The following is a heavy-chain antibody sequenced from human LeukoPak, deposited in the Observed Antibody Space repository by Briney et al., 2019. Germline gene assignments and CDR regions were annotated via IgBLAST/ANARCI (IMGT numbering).Heavy chain of an antibody. CDR2: ISSSGNNT. CDR3: ARGGSRQPFDY. D-gene: IGHD1-26*01. V-gene: IGHV3-23*01. Sequence: GGTLRLSCAASGFTFNSYAMNWVRQAPGKGLEWVSTISSSGNNTYYTDSVKGRFTISRDNSKNTLYLQMNSLRAEDTALYYCARGGSRQPFDYWGQGTLVTISS. CDR1: GFTFNSYA. J-gene: IGHJ4*02.